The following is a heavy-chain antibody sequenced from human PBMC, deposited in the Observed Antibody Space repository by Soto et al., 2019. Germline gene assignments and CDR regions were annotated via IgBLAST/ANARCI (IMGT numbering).Heavy chain of an antibody. CDR2: MYHSGST. J-gene: IGHJ4*02. CDR3: ARVTYYGYYFDY. D-gene: IGHD2-21*01. Sequence: KTSETLSLTCTVAGGTISSGGYFWSWIRQHPGKGLEWIGYMYHSGSTYYNPSLKSRVTISVDTSKNQLSLNLTSVTAADTAVYYCARVTYYGYYFDYWGQGTLVTVSS. CDR1: GGTISSGGYF. V-gene: IGHV4-31*03.